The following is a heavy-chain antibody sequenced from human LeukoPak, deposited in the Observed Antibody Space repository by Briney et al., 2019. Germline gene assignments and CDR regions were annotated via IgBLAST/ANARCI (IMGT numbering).Heavy chain of an antibody. CDR2: ISYDGTIR. CDR1: GFTFTNYG. J-gene: IGHJ6*02. Sequence: GGSLRLSCAASGFTFTNYGMHWVRQAPGKGLEWVAVISYDGTIRYYADSVKGRFTISRDNSKNTLYLQMNSLRAEDTAVYYCARDQRYSYGYYYYYGMDVWGQGTTVTVSS. CDR3: ARDQRYSYGYYYYYGMDV. D-gene: IGHD5-18*01. V-gene: IGHV3-30*03.